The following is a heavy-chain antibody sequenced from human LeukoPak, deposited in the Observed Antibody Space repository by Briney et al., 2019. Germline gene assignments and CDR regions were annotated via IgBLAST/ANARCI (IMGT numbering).Heavy chain of an antibody. J-gene: IGHJ4*02. CDR2: ISYDGSNK. CDR1: GFTFSSYG. V-gene: IGHV3-30*03. Sequence: GRSLRLSCAASGFTFSSYGMHWVRQAPGEGLEWVAVISYDGSNKYYADSVKGRFTISRDNSKNTLYLQMNSLRAEDTAVYYCARYGSGNFNDYWGQGTLVTVSS. CDR3: ARYGSGNFNDY. D-gene: IGHD3-10*01.